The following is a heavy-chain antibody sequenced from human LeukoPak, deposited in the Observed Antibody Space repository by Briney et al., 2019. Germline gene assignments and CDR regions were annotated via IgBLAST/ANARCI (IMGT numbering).Heavy chain of an antibody. V-gene: IGHV3-23*01. CDR1: GFRFSSYG. CDR2: ISGSGGST. D-gene: IGHD3-22*01. Sequence: GGTLRLSCAASGFRFSSYGMSWVRQAPGKGLEWVSGISGSGGSTYYADSVKGRFTISRDNSKNTLYLQMNSLRAEDTAVYYCAKASYYYDSSGYFDYWGQGTLVTVSS. CDR3: AKASYYYDSSGYFDY. J-gene: IGHJ4*02.